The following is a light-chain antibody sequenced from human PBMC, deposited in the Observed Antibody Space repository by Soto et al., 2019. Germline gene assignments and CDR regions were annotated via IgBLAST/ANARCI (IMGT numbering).Light chain of an antibody. Sequence: DIQMTQSPSSLSASVGDRVTITCQASQDISNYLNWYQQKPGKAPKLLIYDASSLQSGLPSRFSGGGSGTDFSLTISSLQPEDFATYYCKQSRSFPLAFGGGTKVDIK. CDR3: KQSRSFPLA. J-gene: IGKJ4*01. CDR1: QDISNY. V-gene: IGKV1-12*01. CDR2: DAS.